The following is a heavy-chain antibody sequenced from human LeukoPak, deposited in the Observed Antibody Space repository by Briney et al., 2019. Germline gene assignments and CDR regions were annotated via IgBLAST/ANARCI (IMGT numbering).Heavy chain of an antibody. Sequence: PGGSLRLSCEASGFTFNNFGMHWVRQAPGKGLEWVAFIRYDGSNKYYADSVKGRFTISRDNSKNTLYLQMNSLRAEDTAVYYCAKDRSSSSAIDYWGQGTLVTVSS. CDR1: GFTFNNFG. CDR2: IRYDGSNK. V-gene: IGHV3-30*02. D-gene: IGHD6-6*01. J-gene: IGHJ4*02. CDR3: AKDRSSSSAIDY.